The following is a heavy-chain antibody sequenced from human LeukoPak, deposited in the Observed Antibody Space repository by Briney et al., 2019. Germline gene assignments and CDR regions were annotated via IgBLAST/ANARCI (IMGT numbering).Heavy chain of an antibody. J-gene: IGHJ4*02. V-gene: IGHV1-18*01. D-gene: IGHD3-22*01. CDR3: ARAYYESSAYRHAVYFDY. CDR1: GYTFTSYA. CDR2: ISAYNGNT. Sequence: ASVKVSCKASGYTFTSYAFRWVRQAPGQGLEWMGWISAYNGNTNYAQNLQGRVTMTTDTSTSTAYMELRSLRSDDTAVYYCARAYYESSAYRHAVYFDYWGQGTLVTVSS.